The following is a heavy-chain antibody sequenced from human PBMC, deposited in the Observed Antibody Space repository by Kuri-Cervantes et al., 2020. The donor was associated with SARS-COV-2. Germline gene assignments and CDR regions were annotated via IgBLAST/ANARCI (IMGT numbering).Heavy chain of an antibody. D-gene: IGHD3-3*01. CDR1: GYTFTGYY. CDR2: INPNSGGT. V-gene: IGHV1-2*02. J-gene: IGHJ5*02. Sequence: VSVKVSCKSSGYTFTGYYMHWVRQAPGQGLAWMGWINPNSGGTYYAQKFQGRVTMTRDTSISTAYMELSRLRADDTAVYYCARPTIFGVNWGWFDPWGQGTLVTVSS. CDR3: ARPTIFGVNWGWFDP.